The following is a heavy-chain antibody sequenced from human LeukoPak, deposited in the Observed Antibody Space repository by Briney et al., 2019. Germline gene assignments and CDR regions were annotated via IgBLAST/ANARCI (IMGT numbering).Heavy chain of an antibody. CDR3: ARPGYYYDSSGYYYRDL. V-gene: IGHV4-39*01. CDR2: IHYSGST. Sequence: SETLSLTCTVSGGSTSSSSYYWGWIRQPPGKGLEWIGSIHYSGSTYYNPSLKSRVTISVDTSKNQFSLKLSSVTAADTAVYYCARPGYYYDSSGYYYRDLWGQGTLVTVSS. D-gene: IGHD3-22*01. CDR1: GGSTSSSSYY. J-gene: IGHJ5*02.